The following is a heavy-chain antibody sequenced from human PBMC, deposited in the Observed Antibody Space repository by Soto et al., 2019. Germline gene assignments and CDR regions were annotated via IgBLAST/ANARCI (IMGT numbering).Heavy chain of an antibody. CDR1: GFTVSTYA. J-gene: IGHJ4*02. Sequence: GGSLRLSCPASGFTVSTYAMSWVRQTPRKGLEWASSISGSGDHTYYADSVKGRFTISRDSFKNTLYLQMNSLRVEDTAVYFCAKGYDRYGSGYEGFDTWGQGTLVTVSS. D-gene: IGHD5-12*01. V-gene: IGHV3-23*01. CDR2: ISGSGDHT. CDR3: AKGYDRYGSGYEGFDT.